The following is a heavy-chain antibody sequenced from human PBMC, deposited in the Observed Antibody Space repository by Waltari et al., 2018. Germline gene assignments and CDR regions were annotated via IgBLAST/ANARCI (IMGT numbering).Heavy chain of an antibody. CDR3: ARGGVVVVAAVDY. CDR1: GFTFSRYP. V-gene: IGHV3-30-3*01. J-gene: IGHJ4*02. CDR2: ISYDGSNK. Sequence: QVQLVESGGGVVQPGRSLRRSCAASGFTFSRYPMHWVRQGPGKGLEWVAVISYDGSNKYDADSVKGRFTISRDNSKNTLYLQMNSLRAEDTAVYYCARGGVVVVAAVDYWGQGTLVTVSS. D-gene: IGHD2-15*01.